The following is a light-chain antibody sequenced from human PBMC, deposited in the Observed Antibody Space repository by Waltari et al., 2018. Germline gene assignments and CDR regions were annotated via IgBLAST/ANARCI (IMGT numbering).Light chain of an antibody. V-gene: IGLV3-19*01. CDR3: NSRDSTGNPA. Sequence: SSELTQDPAVSVALGQTVRITCQGDSLKSYYACWYQQKAGQAPILVIYGKDKRPSGIPDRFSGSSSGNTASSTITGTQAEDEADYYCNSRDSTGNPAFGTGTKVTVL. CDR1: SLKSYY. CDR2: GKD. J-gene: IGLJ1*01.